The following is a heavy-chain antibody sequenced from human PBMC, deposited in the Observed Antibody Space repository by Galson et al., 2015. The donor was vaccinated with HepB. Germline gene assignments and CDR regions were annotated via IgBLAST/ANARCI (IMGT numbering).Heavy chain of an antibody. V-gene: IGHV3-23*01. D-gene: IGHD6-13*01. Sequence: SLRLSCAASGFTFSSYAMSWVRQAPGKGLEWVSAISGSGGSTYYADSVKGRFTISRDNSKNTLYLQMNSLRAEDTAVYYCAKDPSIFVIAAADTGNDAFDIWGQGTMVTVSS. CDR1: GFTFSSYA. J-gene: IGHJ3*02. CDR3: AKDPSIFVIAAADTGNDAFDI. CDR2: ISGSGGST.